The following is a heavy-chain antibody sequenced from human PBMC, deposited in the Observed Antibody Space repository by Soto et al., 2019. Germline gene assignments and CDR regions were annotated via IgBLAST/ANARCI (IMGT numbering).Heavy chain of an antibody. D-gene: IGHD3-22*01. V-gene: IGHV4-59*01. CDR1: GVSISSYY. Sequence: SETLSLTCTVSGVSISSYYWNWIRQPPGKGLEWIGDIYYGGGTNYNPSLKSRVTLSVDTSKNQFSLKLSSVTAADTAVYYCASQYYYDSSGSQNFDYWGQGTQVTVSS. CDR3: ASQYYYDSSGSQNFDY. J-gene: IGHJ4*02. CDR2: IYYGGGT.